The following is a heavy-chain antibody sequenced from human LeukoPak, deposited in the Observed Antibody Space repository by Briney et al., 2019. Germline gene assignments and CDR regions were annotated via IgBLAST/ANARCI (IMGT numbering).Heavy chain of an antibody. CDR2: MNPGSGNT. CDR1: GYTFSNYD. D-gene: IGHD1-26*01. Sequence: GASVKVSCKASGYTFSNYDINWVRQVTGQGLEWMGWMNPGSGNTGYAQRFQGRVTLTRNPSISTAYMEVSSLRSEDTAVYFCARGTTRKYGDFDYWGQGTLVTVSS. J-gene: IGHJ4*02. V-gene: IGHV1-8*01. CDR3: ARGTTRKYGDFDY.